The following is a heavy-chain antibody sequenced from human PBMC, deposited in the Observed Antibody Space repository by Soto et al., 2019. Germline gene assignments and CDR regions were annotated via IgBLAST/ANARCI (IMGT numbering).Heavy chain of an antibody. CDR1: GGSISSYY. J-gene: IGHJ5*02. Sequence: QVQLQESGPGLVKPSETLSLTCTVSGGSISSYYWSWIRQPPGKGLEWIGYIYYIGSTNYNPSLKSRVTISVDTTKNQFPLKLRSVSAADTAVYYCARHLEVGFSADNWFDPWGQGTLVTVSS. D-gene: IGHD3-3*01. CDR3: ARHLEVGFSADNWFDP. CDR2: IYYIGST. V-gene: IGHV4-59*08.